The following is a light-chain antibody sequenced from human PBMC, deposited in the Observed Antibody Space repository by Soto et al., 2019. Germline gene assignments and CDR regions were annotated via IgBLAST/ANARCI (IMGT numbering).Light chain of an antibody. V-gene: IGKV3-20*01. Sequence: ESVLTQSPGTLSLSPGERATLSCRASQSVSSSYLAWYQQKPGQAPRLLIYGASSRAAGIPDRFSGSGSETDFTLSISRLEPEDFAVYYCQQFGNSPTWTFGQGTKVEIK. CDR3: QQFGNSPTWT. CDR2: GAS. J-gene: IGKJ1*01. CDR1: QSVSSSY.